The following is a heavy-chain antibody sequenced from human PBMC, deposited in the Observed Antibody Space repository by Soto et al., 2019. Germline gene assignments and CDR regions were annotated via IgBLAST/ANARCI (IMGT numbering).Heavy chain of an antibody. V-gene: IGHV3-11*01. CDR2: ISSSGTNI. CDR3: AKARAQYYDFWSGYPVDY. Sequence: GGSLRLSCAASGFTFSDYSMTWIRQAPGKGLEWLSYISSSGTNIYYADSVKGRFTVSRDNAKDSLYLQMSSLRAEDTAVYYCAKARAQYYDFWSGYPVDYWGQGTLVTVSS. J-gene: IGHJ4*02. CDR1: GFTFSDYS. D-gene: IGHD3-3*01.